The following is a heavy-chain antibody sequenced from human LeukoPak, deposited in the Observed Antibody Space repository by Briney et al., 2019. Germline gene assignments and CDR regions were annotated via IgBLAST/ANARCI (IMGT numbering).Heavy chain of an antibody. CDR3: ARRRKSTDN. J-gene: IGHJ4*02. V-gene: IGHV4-34*01. D-gene: IGHD1-14*01. Sequence: ASETLSLTCAVYSESFNDYFCIWIRQPPGEGLEWIGEIRPDGTTTYNPSLKTRVSISLDTSKTHSSLRLRSVAAADTAVYYCARRRKSTDNWGQGPLVTVSS. CDR1: SESFNDYF. CDR2: IRPDGTT.